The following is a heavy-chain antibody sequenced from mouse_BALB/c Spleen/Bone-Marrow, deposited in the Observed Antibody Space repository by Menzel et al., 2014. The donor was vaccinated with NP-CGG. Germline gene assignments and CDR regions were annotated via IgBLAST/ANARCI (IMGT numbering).Heavy chain of an antibody. CDR2: ILPGSGTA. CDR1: GYTFSNYW. J-gene: IGHJ2*01. V-gene: IGHV1-9*01. D-gene: IGHD1-1*01. CDR3: ARASVVPYYFDF. Sequence: QVQLQQSGAELMKPGASVKISCKVTGYTFSNYWIDWVKQRPGHGLEWIGEILPGSGTANYNEKFKGKATFTADTSSNTAYMQLSSLTSEDSALYCCARASVVPYYFDFWGQGTTLTVSS.